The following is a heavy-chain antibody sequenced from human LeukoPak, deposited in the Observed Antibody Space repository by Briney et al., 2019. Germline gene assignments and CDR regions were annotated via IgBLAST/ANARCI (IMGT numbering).Heavy chain of an antibody. CDR3: ARHYYDRSSMYYFDY. D-gene: IGHD3-22*01. J-gene: IGHJ4*02. CDR2: IYYSGST. V-gene: IGHV4-59*08. CDR1: GGSISSYY. Sequence: PSETLSLTCTVSGGSISSYYWSWIRQPPGKGLEWIGYIYYSGSTNYNPSLKSRVTISVDTSKNQFSPKLSSVTAADTAVYYCARHYYDRSSMYYFDYWGQGTLVTVSS.